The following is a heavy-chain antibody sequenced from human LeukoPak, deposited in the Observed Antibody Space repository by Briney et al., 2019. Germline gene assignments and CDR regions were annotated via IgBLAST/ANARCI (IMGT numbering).Heavy chain of an antibody. V-gene: IGHV4-34*01. J-gene: IGHJ4*01. CDR3: ARPVGITNRVMEDY. Sequence: SSETLSLTCAVYGGSFSGYYWSWIRQPPGKGLEWIGEINHSGSTNYNPSLKSRVTISVDTSKNQFSLKLSSVTAADTAVYYCARPVGITNRVMEDYWGHGTLVTVSS. CDR2: INHSGST. CDR1: GGSFSGYY. D-gene: IGHD2-8*01.